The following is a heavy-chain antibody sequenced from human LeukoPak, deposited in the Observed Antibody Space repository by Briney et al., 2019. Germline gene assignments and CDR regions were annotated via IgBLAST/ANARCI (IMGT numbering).Heavy chain of an antibody. D-gene: IGHD2-15*01. Sequence: SETLSLTCSVSGGFNTHYYWSWIRQPPGKGLEWIGYFYHSGSTNYNPSLKSRVTISVDTSKNHFSLKVTSVTAADTAVYYCAREGYCSAGACRPYWGQGTLVTVSS. CDR3: AREGYCSAGACRPY. CDR1: GGFNTHYY. J-gene: IGHJ4*02. CDR2: FYHSGST. V-gene: IGHV4-59*12.